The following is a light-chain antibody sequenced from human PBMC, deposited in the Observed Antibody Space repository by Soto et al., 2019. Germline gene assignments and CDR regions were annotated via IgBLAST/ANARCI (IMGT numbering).Light chain of an antibody. V-gene: IGKV3-15*01. J-gene: IGKJ1*01. CDR2: GAS. Sequence: EIVMTQSPATLSGSPGERSTLSCVASQSVSSNLAWYQQKPGQAPRLLIYGASTRATGIPARFSGSGSGTEFTLTISSLQSEDFAVYYCQQYNNWPLTFGQGTKVDIK. CDR3: QQYNNWPLT. CDR1: QSVSSN.